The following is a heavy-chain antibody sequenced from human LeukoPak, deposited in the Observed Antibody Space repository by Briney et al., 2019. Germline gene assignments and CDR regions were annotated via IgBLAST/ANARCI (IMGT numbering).Heavy chain of an antibody. V-gene: IGHV1-2*02. CDR3: ARGNSIYYFDY. D-gene: IGHD1-7*01. CDR2: INPNSGGT. J-gene: IGHJ4*02. CDR1: GYTFTGYY. Sequence: GASVKVSCKASGYTFTGYYMHWVRQAPGQGLEWMGWINPNSGGTNYAQKFQGRVTMTRDTSITTAYMELRSLRSDDTAVYYCARGNSIYYFDYWGQGTLVTVSS.